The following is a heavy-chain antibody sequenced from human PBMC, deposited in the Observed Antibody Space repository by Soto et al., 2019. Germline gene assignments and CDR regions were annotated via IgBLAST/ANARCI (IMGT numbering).Heavy chain of an antibody. CDR1: GYTFSSYG. Sequence: QVQLVQSGAEVKKPGASVKVSCKTSGYTFSSYGISWVRQAPGQGLEWMGWISGYSGNTNYAQNLQGRVTMTTDTSTSTAYRELRSLRSDDTAVYYCAREGSGSQYSQYFEYWGQGTLVTVSA. V-gene: IGHV1-18*01. CDR2: ISGYSGNT. D-gene: IGHD1-26*01. CDR3: AREGSGSQYSQYFEY. J-gene: IGHJ4*02.